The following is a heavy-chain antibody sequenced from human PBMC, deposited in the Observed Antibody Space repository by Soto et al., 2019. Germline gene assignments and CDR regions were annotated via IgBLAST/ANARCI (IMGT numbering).Heavy chain of an antibody. CDR2: MNPNSGNT. CDR3: ARGIAAAGTYYYYYMDV. J-gene: IGHJ6*03. Sequence: QVQLVQSGAEVKKPGASVKVSCKASGYTFTSYDINWVRQATGQGLEWMGWMNPNSGNTGYAQKFQGRVTMTRNTSISTAYMELSSLRSEDTAVYYCARGIAAAGTYYYYYMDVWGKGTTVTVSS. CDR1: GYTFTSYD. V-gene: IGHV1-8*01. D-gene: IGHD6-13*01.